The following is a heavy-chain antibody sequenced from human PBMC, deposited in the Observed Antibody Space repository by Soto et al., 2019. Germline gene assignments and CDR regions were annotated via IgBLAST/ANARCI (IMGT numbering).Heavy chain of an antibody. CDR2: ISSSGDAI. CDR1: GFIFSDHY. Sequence: PGGSLRLSCEASGFIFSDHYMSWIRQAPGRGLEWLSYISSSGDAIYYADSVKGRLTISRDNAKNSVYLQMNSLRTEDTAVYFCARPSGYSYFVNWGQGTLVTVSS. V-gene: IGHV3-11*01. D-gene: IGHD5-18*01. J-gene: IGHJ4*02. CDR3: ARPSGYSYFVN.